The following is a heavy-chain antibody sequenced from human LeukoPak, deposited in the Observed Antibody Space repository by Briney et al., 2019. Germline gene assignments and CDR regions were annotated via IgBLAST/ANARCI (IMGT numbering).Heavy chain of an antibody. D-gene: IGHD3-22*01. CDR2: IYSGGST. CDR1: GFTVSRNY. Sequence: PGGSLRLSCAASGFTVSRNYMSWVRQAPGKGLEWVSVIYSGGSTYYADSVKGRFTISRDNSKNTLYLQMNSLRAEDTAVYYCARDYYDSSGYYSGDSWGQGTLVTVSS. V-gene: IGHV3-53*01. CDR3: ARDYYDSSGYYSGDS. J-gene: IGHJ5*01.